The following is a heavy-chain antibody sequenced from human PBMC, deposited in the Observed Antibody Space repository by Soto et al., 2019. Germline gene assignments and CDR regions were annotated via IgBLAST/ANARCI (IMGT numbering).Heavy chain of an antibody. D-gene: IGHD1-7*01. CDR3: ARCITGTRSTRDAFDI. V-gene: IGHV1-69*13. Sequence: ASVKVSCKASGGTFSSYAISWVRQAPGQGLEWMGGIIPIFGTANYAQKFQGRVTITADESTSTAYMELSSLRSEDTAVYYCARCITGTRSTRDAFDIWGQGTMVTVSS. CDR2: IIPIFGTA. CDR1: GGTFSSYA. J-gene: IGHJ3*02.